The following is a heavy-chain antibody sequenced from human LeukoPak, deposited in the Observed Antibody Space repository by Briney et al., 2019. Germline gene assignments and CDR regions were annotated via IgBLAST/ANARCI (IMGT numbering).Heavy chain of an antibody. CDR3: ARLLHDFWSGYSAY. CDR1: GGSSSGYY. D-gene: IGHD3-3*01. Sequence: SETLSLTCAVYGGSSSGYYWSWIRQPPGKGLEWIGEINHSGSTNYNPSLKSRVTISVDTSKNQFSLKLSSVTAADTAVYYCARLLHDFWSGYSAYWGQGTLVTVSS. J-gene: IGHJ4*02. CDR2: INHSGST. V-gene: IGHV4-34*01.